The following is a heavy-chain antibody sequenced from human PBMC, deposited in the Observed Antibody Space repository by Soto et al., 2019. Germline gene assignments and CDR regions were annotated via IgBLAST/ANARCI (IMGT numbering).Heavy chain of an antibody. D-gene: IGHD3-22*01. V-gene: IGHV4-30-4*01. CDR1: GGSISSGDYY. CDR3: ASNSYSRLDNDY. J-gene: IGHJ4*02. Sequence: TSETLSLTCTVSGGSISSGDYYWSWIRQPPGKGLEWIGYIYYSGSTYYNPSLKSRVTISVDTSKNQFSLKLSSVTAADRAVYYCASNSYSRLDNDYWGQGTLVTVSS. CDR2: IYYSGST.